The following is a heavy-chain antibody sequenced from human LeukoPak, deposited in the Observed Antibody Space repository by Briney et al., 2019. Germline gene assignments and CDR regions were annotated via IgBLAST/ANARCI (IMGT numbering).Heavy chain of an antibody. CDR3: ASDLSSRGGDFDY. V-gene: IGHV3-33*01. CDR2: IWYDGSNK. J-gene: IGHJ4*02. D-gene: IGHD3-10*01. CDR1: GFTFSSYG. Sequence: GRSLRPSCAASGFTFSSYGMHWVRQAPGKGLGGVAVIWYDGSNKYSAHPVKGRFTIYRANSKNTLYLKMNSLRAEATAVYSCASDLSSRGGDFDYWGQGKLVTVSS.